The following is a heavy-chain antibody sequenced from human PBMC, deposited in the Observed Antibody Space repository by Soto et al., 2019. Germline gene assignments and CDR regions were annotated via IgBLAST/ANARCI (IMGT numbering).Heavy chain of an antibody. CDR2: IWYDGSNK. J-gene: IGHJ2*01. Sequence: QVQLVESGGGVVQPGRSLRLSCAASGFTFSSYGMHWVRQAPGKGLEWVAVIWYDGSNKYYADSVKGRFTISRDNSKNTLYLQMNSLRAEDTAVYYCARGDTAMVTSYCDLWGRGTLVTVSS. CDR1: GFTFSSYG. CDR3: ARGDTAMVTSYCDL. V-gene: IGHV3-33*01. D-gene: IGHD5-18*01.